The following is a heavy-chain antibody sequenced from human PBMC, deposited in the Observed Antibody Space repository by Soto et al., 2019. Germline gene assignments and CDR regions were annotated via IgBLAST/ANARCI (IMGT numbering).Heavy chain of an antibody. J-gene: IGHJ6*01. Sequence: SETLSLTCTVSGGSISSYYWSWIRQPPGKGLEWIGYICYSGSTNYNPSLKSRVTISVDTSKNQFSLKLSSVTAADTAVYYCARDEGGTGGPRGDYYGMDVWGQGTTVTVS. CDR2: ICYSGST. D-gene: IGHD1-1*01. CDR1: GGSISSYY. V-gene: IGHV4-59*01. CDR3: ARDEGGTGGPRGDYYGMDV.